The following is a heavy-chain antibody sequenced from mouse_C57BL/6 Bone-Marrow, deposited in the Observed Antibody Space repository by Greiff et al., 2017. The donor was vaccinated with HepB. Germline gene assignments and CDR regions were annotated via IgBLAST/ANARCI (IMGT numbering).Heavy chain of an antibody. V-gene: IGHV1-22*01. Sequence: VQLQQSGPELVKPGASVKMSCKASGYTFTDYNMHWVKQSHGKSLEWIGYINPNNGGTSYNQKFKGKATLTVNKSSSTAYMELRSLTSEDSAVYYCARSPYYYGSSWGYWGQGTTLTVSS. D-gene: IGHD1-1*01. CDR1: GYTFTDYN. CDR2: INPNNGGT. J-gene: IGHJ2*01. CDR3: ARSPYYYGSSWGY.